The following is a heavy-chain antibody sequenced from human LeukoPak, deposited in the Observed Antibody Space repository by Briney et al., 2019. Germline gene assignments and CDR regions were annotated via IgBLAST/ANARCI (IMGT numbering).Heavy chain of an antibody. CDR1: GFTFSSYS. V-gene: IGHV3-21*05. Sequence: GGSLRLSCAASGFTFSSYSMNWVRQAPGKGLEWVSYISSSSSYIYYADSVKGRFTISRDNAKNSLYLQMNSLRAEDTAVYYCARAGGFTYYDFWSGPLDYWGQGTLVTVSS. CDR3: ARAGGFTYYDFWSGPLDY. J-gene: IGHJ4*02. CDR2: ISSSSSYI. D-gene: IGHD3-3*01.